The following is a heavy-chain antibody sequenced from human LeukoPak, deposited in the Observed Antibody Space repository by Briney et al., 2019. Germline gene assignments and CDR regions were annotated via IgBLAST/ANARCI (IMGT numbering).Heavy chain of an antibody. CDR3: ARSLGGAYDY. CDR1: GFPFSSYW. CDR2: IKKDGSNT. J-gene: IGHJ4*02. V-gene: IGHV3-74*01. D-gene: IGHD1-26*01. Sequence: GGSLRLSCAASGFPFSSYWMHWVRQAPGKGLVWVSRIKKDGSNTNYADSVKGRFTISRDNSKNTLYLQMDSLRAEDTAVYYCARSLGGAYDYWGQGTLVTASP.